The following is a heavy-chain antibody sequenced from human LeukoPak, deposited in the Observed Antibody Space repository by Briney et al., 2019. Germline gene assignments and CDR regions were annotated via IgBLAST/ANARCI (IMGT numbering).Heavy chain of an antibody. D-gene: IGHD3-16*02. CDR1: GYTFTGYY. Sequence: ASVKVSCKASGYTFTGYYMHWVRQAPGQGLEWMGWINPNSGGTNYAQKFQGRVTMTRDTSISTAYMELSRLRSDDTAAYYCARAFMITFGGVIVIPDTDYWGQGTLVTVSS. CDR3: ARAFMITFGGVIVIPDTDY. J-gene: IGHJ4*02. V-gene: IGHV1-2*02. CDR2: INPNSGGT.